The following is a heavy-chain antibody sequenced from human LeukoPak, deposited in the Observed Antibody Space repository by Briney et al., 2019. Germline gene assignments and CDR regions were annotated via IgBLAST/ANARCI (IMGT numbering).Heavy chain of an antibody. CDR2: ISSSSSYT. D-gene: IGHD3-9*01. CDR1: RFTFSDYY. J-gene: IGHJ4*02. CDR3: AKWGDYDVLTGYYVSDY. V-gene: IGHV3-11*06. Sequence: GGSLRLSCAASRFTFSDYYMSWIRQAPGKGLEWVSYISSSSSYTNYADSVKGRFTISRDNAKNSLYLQMNSLRAEDTAVYYCAKWGDYDVLTGYYVSDYWGQGTLVTVSS.